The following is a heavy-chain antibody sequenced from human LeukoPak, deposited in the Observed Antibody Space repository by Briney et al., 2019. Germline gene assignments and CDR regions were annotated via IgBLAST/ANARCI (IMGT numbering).Heavy chain of an antibody. CDR3: ARVKVLRFLEWFLDF. D-gene: IGHD3-3*01. Sequence: SQTLSLTCTVSGGSVSSDEYYWSWVRQHPGKGLEWIGYVNYSGSSYYIPSLESRVTMSVEVSKNQFSLELRSVTAADTAVYYCARVKVLRFLEWFLDFWGQGALVTVSS. J-gene: IGHJ4*02. CDR2: VNYSGSS. CDR1: GGSVSSDEYY. V-gene: IGHV4-31*03.